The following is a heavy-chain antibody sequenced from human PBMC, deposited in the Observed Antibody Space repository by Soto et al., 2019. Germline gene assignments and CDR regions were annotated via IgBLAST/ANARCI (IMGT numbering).Heavy chain of an antibody. V-gene: IGHV1-2*04. CDR2: INPNSGGT. D-gene: IGHD6-13*01. Sequence: GAVKVSCKASGYTFTGYYMHWVRQAPGQGLEWMGWINPNSGGTNYAQKFQGWVTMTRDTSISTAYMELSRLRSDDTAVYYCARGGAAAGRGYYYYGMDVWGQGTTVTVSS. CDR3: ARGGAAAGRGYYYYGMDV. J-gene: IGHJ6*02. CDR1: GYTFTGYY.